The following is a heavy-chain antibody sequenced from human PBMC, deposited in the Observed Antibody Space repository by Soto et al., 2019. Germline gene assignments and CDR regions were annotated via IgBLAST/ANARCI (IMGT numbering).Heavy chain of an antibody. CDR2: ISYDGSNK. CDR3: ARDMDYGSGSYYNGYFDY. D-gene: IGHD3-10*01. J-gene: IGHJ4*02. CDR1: GFTFSSYA. V-gene: IGHV3-30-3*01. Sequence: QPGGSLRLSCAASGFTFSSYAMHWVRQAPGKGLEWVAVISYDGSNKYYADSVKGRFTISRDNSKNTLYLQMNSLRAEDTAVYYCARDMDYGSGSYYNGYFDYWGQGTLVTVSS.